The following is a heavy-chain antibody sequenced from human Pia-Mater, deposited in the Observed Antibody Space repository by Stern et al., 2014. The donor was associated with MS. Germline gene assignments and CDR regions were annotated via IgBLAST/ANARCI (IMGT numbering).Heavy chain of an antibody. V-gene: IGHV3-74*02. D-gene: IGHD5-18*01. J-gene: IGHJ4*02. CDR1: GITFSSYW. Sequence: EVQLVESGGGLVQPGGSLRLSCAASGITFSSYWMHWVRQAPGKGMGWVSRINSDRSSPTYADSVEGRFNISRNTAKNTLYLQMNSLRAEDTAVYYCARIAGVRSWIQPLDYWGQGTLVTVSS. CDR2: INSDRSSP. CDR3: ARIAGVRSWIQPLDY.